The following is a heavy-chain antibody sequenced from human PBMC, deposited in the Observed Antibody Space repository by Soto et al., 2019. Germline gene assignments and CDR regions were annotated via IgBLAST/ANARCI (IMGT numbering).Heavy chain of an antibody. Sequence: GGSLRLSCAASGFTFSSYWMSWVRQAPGKGLEWVANIKQDGSEKYYVDSVKGRFTISRDNAKNSLYLQMNSLRAENTAVYYCARVGYSSSWTNYYYYGMDVWGQGTTVTVSS. CDR2: IKQDGSEK. CDR1: GFTFSSYW. J-gene: IGHJ6*02. D-gene: IGHD6-13*01. CDR3: ARVGYSSSWTNYYYYGMDV. V-gene: IGHV3-7*05.